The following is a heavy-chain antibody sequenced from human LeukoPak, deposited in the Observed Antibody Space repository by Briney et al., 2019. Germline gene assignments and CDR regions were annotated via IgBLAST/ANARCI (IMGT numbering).Heavy chain of an antibody. V-gene: IGHV3-30*18. CDR2: ISYDGSNK. CDR3: AKDGGEWVFDY. J-gene: IGHJ4*02. D-gene: IGHD2-21*01. Sequence: GGSLRLSCAASGFTFSSYGTHWVRQAPGKGLEWVAVISYDGSNKYYADSVKGRFTISRDNSKNTLYLQMNSLRAEDTAVYYCAKDGGEWVFDYWGQGTLVTVSS. CDR1: GFTFSSYG.